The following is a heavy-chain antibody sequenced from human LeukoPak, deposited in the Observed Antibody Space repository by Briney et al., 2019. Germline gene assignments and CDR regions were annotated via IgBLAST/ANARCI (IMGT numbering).Heavy chain of an antibody. Sequence: PGGSLRLSCAASGFTLSSFWMHWVRQAPGKGLVWVSRINSDGSSTSYADSVMGRFTISRDNAKNMLYLQMNSLRAEDTALYYCTRDVDYGGNSNWFDPWGQGTLVTVSS. CDR2: INSDGSST. CDR3: TRDVDYGGNSNWFDP. J-gene: IGHJ5*02. D-gene: IGHD4-23*01. CDR1: GFTLSSFW. V-gene: IGHV3-74*01.